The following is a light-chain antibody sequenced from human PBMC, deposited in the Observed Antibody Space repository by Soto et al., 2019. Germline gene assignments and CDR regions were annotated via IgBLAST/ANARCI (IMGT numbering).Light chain of an antibody. CDR1: QSVSSS. J-gene: IGKJ5*01. Sequence: EIVMTQFPATLSVSPGERATLSCRASQSVSSSLAWYQQKPGQAPRLLIYGASTRATGIPARFTGSGSGTEFTLTISSLQSEDFAVYYCQQYNDWPPITLGQGTRLEIK. V-gene: IGKV3-15*01. CDR2: GAS. CDR3: QQYNDWPPIT.